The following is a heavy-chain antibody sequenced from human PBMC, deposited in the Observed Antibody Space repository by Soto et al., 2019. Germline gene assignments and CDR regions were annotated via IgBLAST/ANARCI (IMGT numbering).Heavy chain of an antibody. CDR1: GGSISSYY. V-gene: IGHV4-59*01. D-gene: IGHD1-26*01. CDR2: IYYSGST. J-gene: IGHJ3*02. Sequence: SENLSLTCTVSGGSISSYYWSWIRQPPGKGLEWIGYIYYSGSTNYNPSLKSRVTISVDTSKNQFSLKLSSVTAADTAVYYCARDLLGVGATPFDIWGQGTMVTVSS. CDR3: ARDLLGVGATPFDI.